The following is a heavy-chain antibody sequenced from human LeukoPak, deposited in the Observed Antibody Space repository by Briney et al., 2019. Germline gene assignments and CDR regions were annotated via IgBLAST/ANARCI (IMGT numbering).Heavy chain of an antibody. D-gene: IGHD6-19*01. CDR3: ARGGYSSGWYRD. CDR1: GFTVSTNY. CDR2: VYSGGST. Sequence: GGSLRLSCAASGFTVSTNYMNWVRQAPGKGLEWVSVVYSGGSTYYADSVMGRFTISRDNSKNTLYLQMSSLRAEDTAVYYCARGGYSSGWYRDWGQGTLVTVSS. J-gene: IGHJ4*02. V-gene: IGHV3-53*01.